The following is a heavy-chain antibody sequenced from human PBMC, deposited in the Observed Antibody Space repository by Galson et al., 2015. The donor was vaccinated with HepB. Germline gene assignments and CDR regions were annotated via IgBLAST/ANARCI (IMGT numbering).Heavy chain of an antibody. D-gene: IGHD3-22*01. J-gene: IGHJ4*02. V-gene: IGHV1-69*13. CDR3: ARARGETYYYDSSGYYDFDY. CDR1: GGTFSSYA. Sequence: SVKVSCKASGGTFSSYAISWVRQAPGQGLEWMGGIIPIFGTANYAQKFQGRVTITADESTSTAYMELSSLRSEDTAVYYCARARGETYYYDSSGYYDFDYWGQGTLVTVSS. CDR2: IIPIFGTA.